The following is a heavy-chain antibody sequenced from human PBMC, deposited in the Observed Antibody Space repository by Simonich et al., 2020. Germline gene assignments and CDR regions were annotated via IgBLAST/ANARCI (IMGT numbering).Heavy chain of an antibody. CDR3: ARASRGTWWYYYFDY. V-gene: IGHV1-18*01. CDR1: CYTFTTYG. CDR2: ISAYKGNT. Sequence: QVQLVQSGAEVKKPGASVQFSCKSSCYTFTTYGISGVRQAPGKGLEGMVWISAYKGNTNYAQKLQGRVTMTKDTSTSTAYIELRSLRSDDTDVYYCARASRGTWWYYYFDYWGQGTLVTVSS. J-gene: IGHJ4*02. D-gene: IGHD2-15*01.